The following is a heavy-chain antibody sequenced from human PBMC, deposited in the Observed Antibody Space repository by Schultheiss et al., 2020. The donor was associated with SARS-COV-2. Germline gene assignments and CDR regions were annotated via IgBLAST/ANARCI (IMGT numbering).Heavy chain of an antibody. V-gene: IGHV3-33*08. CDR3: AREAVYSRGSRGDWFDP. J-gene: IGHJ5*02. Sequence: GGSLRLSCAASGFTFSSYGMHWVRQAPGKGLEWVAVIWYDGSNKYYADSVKGRFTVSRDNAKNSLYLQMSSLRVDDTAVYFCAREAVYSRGSRGDWFDPWGQGTLVTVSS. CDR1: GFTFSSYG. CDR2: IWYDGSNK. D-gene: IGHD1-26*01.